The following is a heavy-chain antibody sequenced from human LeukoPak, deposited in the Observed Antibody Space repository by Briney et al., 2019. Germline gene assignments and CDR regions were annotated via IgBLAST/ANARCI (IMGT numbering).Heavy chain of an antibody. Sequence: SDTLSLTCTVSGGSINSYLLTWIRQPPGERLEWIGFARSSGRTNYNPSLKSRVTILVDTSKNQFSLKLNSVTAADTAVYYCATSYGSYVVDYWGQGTLVIVSS. CDR1: GGSINSYL. D-gene: IGHD2-15*01. CDR2: ARSSGRT. V-gene: IGHV4-59*07. CDR3: ATSYGSYVVDY. J-gene: IGHJ4*02.